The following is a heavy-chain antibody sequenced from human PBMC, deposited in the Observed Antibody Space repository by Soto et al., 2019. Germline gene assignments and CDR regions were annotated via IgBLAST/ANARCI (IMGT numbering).Heavy chain of an antibody. J-gene: IGHJ5*02. V-gene: IGHV4-31*03. CDR3: ASGGSSEINWFDP. D-gene: IGHD1-26*01. CDR1: GGSISSGGYY. CDR2: IYYSGST. Sequence: SETLSLTCTVSGGSISSGGYYWSWIRQHPGKGLEWIGYIYYSGSTYYNPSLKSRVTISVDTSKNQFSLKLSSVTAADTAVYYCASGGSSEINWFDPWGQGTLVTVSS.